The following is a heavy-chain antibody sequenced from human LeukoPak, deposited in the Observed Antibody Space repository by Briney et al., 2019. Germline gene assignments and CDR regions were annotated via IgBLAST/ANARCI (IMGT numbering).Heavy chain of an antibody. Sequence: PGGSLRVSCAASGFTFSSYAMSWVRQAPGNGLEWVSAISGSGGSTYYADSVKGRFTISRDNSKNTLYLQMNSLRAEDTAVYYCAKGMNYYGSGSVVRDAFDIWGQGTMVTVSS. CDR2: ISGSGGST. D-gene: IGHD3-10*01. CDR3: AKGMNYYGSGSVVRDAFDI. J-gene: IGHJ3*02. CDR1: GFTFSSYA. V-gene: IGHV3-23*01.